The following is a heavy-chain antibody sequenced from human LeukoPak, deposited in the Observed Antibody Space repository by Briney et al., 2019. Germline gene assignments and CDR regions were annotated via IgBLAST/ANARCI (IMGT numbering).Heavy chain of an antibody. D-gene: IGHD3-9*01. V-gene: IGHV4-39*01. CDR2: IYYSGST. CDR3: ARKAKIYDILTGYYSYFDY. J-gene: IGHJ4*02. Sequence: TSETLSLTCTVSGGSISSSSYYWGWIRQPPGKGLEWIGSIYYSGSTYYNPSLKSRVTISVDTSKNQFSLKLSSVTAADTAVYYCARKAKIYDILTGYYSYFDYWGQGTLVTVSS. CDR1: GGSISSSSYY.